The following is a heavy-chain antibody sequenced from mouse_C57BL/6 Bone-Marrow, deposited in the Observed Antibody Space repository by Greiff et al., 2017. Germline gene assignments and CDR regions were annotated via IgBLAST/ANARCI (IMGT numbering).Heavy chain of an antibody. J-gene: IGHJ2*01. D-gene: IGHD1-1*01. Sequence: EVQLQQSGPGLEKPSQTLSLSCSVTGYSFTSDYWHWIRKFPGNKLEYMGYISYSGSTYYNPSLKSRISITRDTSKNQYYLQLNSVTTEDTATYYWARSTVVPYYLDYWGQGTTLTVAS. CDR2: ISYSGST. CDR1: GYSFTSDY. CDR3: ARSTVVPYYLDY. V-gene: IGHV3-8*01.